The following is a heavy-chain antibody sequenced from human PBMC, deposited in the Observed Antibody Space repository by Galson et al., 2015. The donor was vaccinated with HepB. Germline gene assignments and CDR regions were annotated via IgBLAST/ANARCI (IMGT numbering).Heavy chain of an antibody. CDR2: ISGSGGST. D-gene: IGHD5-12*01. Sequence: SLRLSCAASGFTFSSYAMSWVRQAPGKGLEWVSAISGSGGSTYYADSVKGRFTISRDNSKNTLYLQMNSLRAEDTAVYYCAKVWWLQYYMDVWGKGTTVTVSS. CDR1: GFTFSSYA. J-gene: IGHJ6*03. V-gene: IGHV3-23*01. CDR3: AKVWWLQYYMDV.